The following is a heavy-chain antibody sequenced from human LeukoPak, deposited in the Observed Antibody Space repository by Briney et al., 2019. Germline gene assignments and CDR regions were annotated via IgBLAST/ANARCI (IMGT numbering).Heavy chain of an antibody. J-gene: IGHJ6*03. V-gene: IGHV3-43D*03. CDR1: GFTFDDYA. CDR3: AKVKRIRFLEWLPAMDV. CDR2: ISWDGGST. Sequence: TGGSLRLSCAASGFTFDDYAMHWVRQAPGKGLEWVSLISWDGGSTYYADSVKGRFTISRDNSKNSLYLQMNSLRAEDTALYYWAKVKRIRFLEWLPAMDVWGKGTTVTVSS. D-gene: IGHD3-3*01.